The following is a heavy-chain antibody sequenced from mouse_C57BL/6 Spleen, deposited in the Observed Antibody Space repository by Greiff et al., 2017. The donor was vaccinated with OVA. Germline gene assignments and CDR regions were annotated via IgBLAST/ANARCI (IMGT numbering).Heavy chain of an antibody. CDR3: ARWESARITTVVEYFDV. CDR1: GYTFTSYW. J-gene: IGHJ1*03. Sequence: QVQLQQPGAELVKPGASVKMSCKASGYTFTSYWITWVKQRPGQGLEWIGDIYPGSGSTNYNEKFKSKATLTVDTSSSTAYMQLSSLTSEDSAVYYCARWESARITTVVEYFDVWGTGTTVTVSS. CDR2: IYPGSGST. D-gene: IGHD1-1*01. V-gene: IGHV1-55*01.